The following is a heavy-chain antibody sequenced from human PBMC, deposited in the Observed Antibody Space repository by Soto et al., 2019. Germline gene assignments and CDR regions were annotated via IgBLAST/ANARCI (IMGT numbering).Heavy chain of an antibody. D-gene: IGHD3-10*01. CDR2: IKTDGSEK. J-gene: IGHJ4*02. CDR3: ASSMGRGGNDY. V-gene: IGHV3-7*05. Sequence: EVQLVESGGGLVQPGGSLRLSCAASGFTFSDSWMSCVRQAPGKGLECVANIKTDGSEKYYVDPVKGRFTISRDNAKNSLYLQMNSLRAEDTAVYYCASSMGRGGNDYWGQGTLVAVSS. CDR1: GFTFSDSW.